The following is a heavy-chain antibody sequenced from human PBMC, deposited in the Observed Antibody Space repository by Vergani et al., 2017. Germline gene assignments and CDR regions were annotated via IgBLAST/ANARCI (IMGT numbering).Heavy chain of an antibody. CDR3: AKDCDNYDSSGYYDQWGFDY. CDR2: ISGSGGST. CDR1: GFTFSSYA. D-gene: IGHD3-22*01. Sequence: EVQLLESGGGLVQPGGSLRLSCAASGFTFSSYAMSRVRQAPGKGLEWVSAISGSGGSTYYADSVKGRFTITRDNSKNTLYLQMNSLRAEDTAVYYCAKDCDNYDSSGYYDQWGFDYWGQGTLVTVSS. V-gene: IGHV3-23*01. J-gene: IGHJ4*02.